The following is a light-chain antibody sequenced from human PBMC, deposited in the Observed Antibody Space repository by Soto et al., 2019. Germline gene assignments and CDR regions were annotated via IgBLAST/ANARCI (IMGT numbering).Light chain of an antibody. CDR1: QSVSSN. J-gene: IGKJ4*01. CDR2: GAS. Sequence: EIVMTQSPATLSVSPGERATLSCRASQSVSSNLAWYQQKPGQAPRLLIYGASTRATGIPARFSGSGSGTEFTLTISSLQSEDFAVYYCQQYNNWPPGFTFGGGTK. CDR3: QQYNNWPPGFT. V-gene: IGKV3-15*01.